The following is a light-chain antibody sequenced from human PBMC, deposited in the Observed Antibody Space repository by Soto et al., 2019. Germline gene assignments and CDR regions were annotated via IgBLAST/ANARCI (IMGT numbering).Light chain of an antibody. CDR1: QSISNW. CDR3: QQSNTYSWT. CDR2: LAS. Sequence: DIQMTQPPSTLSASVGDRVTITCRASQSISNWLAWYQQKPGKAPKLLIYLASSLESGVPSRFSGRGSGTEFTLTISNLQPDDFATYYCQQSNTYSWTLGQGTKVEIK. V-gene: IGKV1-5*03. J-gene: IGKJ1*01.